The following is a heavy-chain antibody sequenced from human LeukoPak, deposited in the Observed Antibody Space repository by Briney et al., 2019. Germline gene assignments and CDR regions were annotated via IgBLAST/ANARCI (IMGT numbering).Heavy chain of an antibody. V-gene: IGHV3-7*01. D-gene: IGHD6-13*01. Sequence: PGGSLRLSCAASGFTFSDYYMSWIRQAPGKGLEWVASIKHDGSEKYYVDSVKGRFTISRDDAKNSVYLQMNSLRAEDTAVYYCARDRDSSGSWEVNFDYWGQGTLVTVSS. CDR3: ARDRDSSGSWEVNFDY. J-gene: IGHJ4*02. CDR1: GFTFSDYY. CDR2: IKHDGSEK.